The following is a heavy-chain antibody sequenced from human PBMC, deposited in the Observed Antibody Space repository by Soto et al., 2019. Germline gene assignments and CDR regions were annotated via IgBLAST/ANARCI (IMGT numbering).Heavy chain of an antibody. V-gene: IGHV3-48*02. D-gene: IGHD4-17*01. J-gene: IGHJ3*02. Sequence: LRLSCAASGFTFSSYSMNWVRQAPGKGLEWVSYISSSSSTIYYADSVKGRFTISRDNAKNSLYLQMNSLRDEDTAVYYCARLDYGGNSRAAFDIWGQGTMVTVSS. CDR2: ISSSSSTI. CDR1: GFTFSSYS. CDR3: ARLDYGGNSRAAFDI.